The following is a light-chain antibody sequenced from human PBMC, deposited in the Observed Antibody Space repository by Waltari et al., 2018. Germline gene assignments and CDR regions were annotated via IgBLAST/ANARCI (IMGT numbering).Light chain of an antibody. V-gene: IGKV3-11*01. CDR2: DAS. J-gene: IGKJ4*01. CDR3: QQRSNGLT. CDR1: QSVSVY. Sequence: EIVLTQSPATLSLSPGERATLSCRASQSVSVYLAWYQQKPGPAPRLLSFDASSRATGIPARFSGSGSGTDFTLTISSLEPEDFAVYYCQQRSNGLTFGGGTRVEIK.